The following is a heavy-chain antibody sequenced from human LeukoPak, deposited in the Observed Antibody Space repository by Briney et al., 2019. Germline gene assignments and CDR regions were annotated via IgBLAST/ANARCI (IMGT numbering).Heavy chain of an antibody. J-gene: IGHJ4*02. CDR2: LYHRPRT. CDR3: ARERYYYDSSGYYYNRLGFDY. CDR1: GGSISSSSYY. Sequence: SENLSLTCTVSGGSISSSSYYWGWIRQPPGKGLEWIGPLYHRPRTNYHPSPKSRVTISVDTSKNQFSLKLSSVTAADTAVYYCARERYYYDSSGYYYNRLGFDYWGQGTLVTVSS. D-gene: IGHD3-22*01. V-gene: IGHV4-39*07.